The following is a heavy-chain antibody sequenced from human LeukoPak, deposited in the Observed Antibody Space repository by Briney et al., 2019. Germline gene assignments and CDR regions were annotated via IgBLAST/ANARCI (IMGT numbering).Heavy chain of an antibody. CDR1: GGSIRSSSYY. Sequence: SETLSLTCTVSGGSIRSSSYYWGWIRQPPGKGLEWIGTFHYSGSTYYNPSLKSRVTISVNMSKNQFSLKLISVTAADTAVYYCARLYRKTYKWNDQPDYWGQGTLVTVSS. D-gene: IGHD1-20*01. J-gene: IGHJ4*02. CDR2: FHYSGST. CDR3: ARLYRKTYKWNDQPDY. V-gene: IGHV4-39*07.